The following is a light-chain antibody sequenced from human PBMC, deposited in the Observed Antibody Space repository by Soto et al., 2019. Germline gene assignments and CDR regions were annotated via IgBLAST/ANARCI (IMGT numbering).Light chain of an antibody. CDR3: SSYAGSNNLV. V-gene: IGLV2-8*01. CDR1: SSDVGGYDY. Sequence: QSALTQPPSASGSPGQSVTISCTGTSSDVGGYDYVSWYQQRPGKAPKLMIYGVNQRPSGVPDRFSGSKSGNTASLTVSGLQAEDEADYYCSSYAGSNNLVFGGGTKLTVL. CDR2: GVN. J-gene: IGLJ2*01.